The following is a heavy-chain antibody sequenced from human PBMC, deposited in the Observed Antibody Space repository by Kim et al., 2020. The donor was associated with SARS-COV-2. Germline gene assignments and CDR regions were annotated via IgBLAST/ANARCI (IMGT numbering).Heavy chain of an antibody. CDR2: IYYSGST. D-gene: IGHD6-13*01. CDR3: ARDYGAAVGVYSYYGLDV. Sequence: SETLSLTCTVSNDSISSSSYYWSWIRQPPGKGLEWIGSIYYSGSTYYNPSLKSRVSMSVDTSKNQFSLNLSSVTAADTAVYYCARDYGAAVGVYSYYGLDVWGQGTTVTVSS. V-gene: IGHV4-39*07. J-gene: IGHJ6*02. CDR1: NDSISSSSYY.